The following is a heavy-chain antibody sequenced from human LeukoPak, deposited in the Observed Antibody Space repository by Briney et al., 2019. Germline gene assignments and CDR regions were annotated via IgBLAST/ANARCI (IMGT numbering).Heavy chain of an antibody. CDR3: ARAYGGKVFDY. CDR2: MNPNSGNT. CDR1: GYTFTSYE. D-gene: IGHD4-17*01. V-gene: IGHV1-8*01. J-gene: IGHJ4*02. Sequence: ASVKVSCKASGYTFTSYEINWGRQATGQGLEWMGWMNPNSGNTGYAQKFQGRVTMTRNTSISTAYMELSSLRSEDTAVYYCARAYGGKVFDYWGQGTLVSVSS.